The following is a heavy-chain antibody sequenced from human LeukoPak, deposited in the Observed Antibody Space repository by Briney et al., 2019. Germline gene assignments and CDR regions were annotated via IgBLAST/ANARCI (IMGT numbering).Heavy chain of an antibody. J-gene: IGHJ5*02. CDR3: ARGDYDFWSGYPNWFDP. Sequence: SETLSLTCAVYGESFSGYYWSWIRQPPGKGLEWIGEINHSGSTNYNPSLKSRVTISVDTSKNQFSLKLSSVTAADTAVYYCARGDYDFWSGYPNWFDPWGQGTLVTVSS. CDR1: GESFSGYY. V-gene: IGHV4-34*01. D-gene: IGHD3-3*01. CDR2: INHSGST.